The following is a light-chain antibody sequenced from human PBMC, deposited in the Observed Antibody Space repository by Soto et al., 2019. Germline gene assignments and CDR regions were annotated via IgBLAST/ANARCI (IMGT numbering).Light chain of an antibody. J-gene: IGLJ2*01. V-gene: IGLV4-69*01. Sequence: QPVLTQSPSASASLGASVKLTCTLSRGHSNYAIAWHQQQSEKGPRYLMKLNSDGSHSKGDGIPDRFSGSSSGAERYLTISSRQSEDEADYFCQTWGSGIVVFGGGTKLTVL. CDR3: QTWGSGIVV. CDR1: RGHSNYA. CDR2: LNSDGSH.